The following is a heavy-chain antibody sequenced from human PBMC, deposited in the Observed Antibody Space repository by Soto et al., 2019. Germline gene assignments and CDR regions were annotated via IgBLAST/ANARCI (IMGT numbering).Heavy chain of an antibody. CDR3: AKDSWAIFGVPAGEYYAMDV. CDR2: ISGSGGTT. V-gene: IGHV3-23*01. CDR1: GFTFENYA. D-gene: IGHD3-3*01. J-gene: IGHJ6*02. Sequence: LRLSCVASGFTFENYAMSWVRQAPGKGLEWVSAISGSGGTTYYSDSVKGRFTISRDNSKNTVYLQMNDLRVEDAAEYFCAKDSWAIFGVPAGEYYAMDVWGQGTTVTVSS.